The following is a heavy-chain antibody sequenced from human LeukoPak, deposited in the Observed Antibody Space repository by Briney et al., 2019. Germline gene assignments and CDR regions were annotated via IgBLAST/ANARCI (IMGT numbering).Heavy chain of an antibody. CDR1: GFTFSSYS. Sequence: GGSLRLSCAASGFTFSSYSMNWVRQAPGKGLEWVSYISSSSSTIYYADSVKGRFTISRDNAKNSLYLKMNSLRAEDTAVYYCARDIEDCSSTSCQYYFDYWGQGTLVTVSS. V-gene: IGHV3-48*04. J-gene: IGHJ4*02. CDR3: ARDIEDCSSTSCQYYFDY. D-gene: IGHD2-2*01. CDR2: ISSSSSTI.